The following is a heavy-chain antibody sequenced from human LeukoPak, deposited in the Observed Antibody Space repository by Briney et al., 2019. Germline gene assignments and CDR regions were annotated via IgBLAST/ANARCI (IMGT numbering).Heavy chain of an antibody. CDR1: GYSISSGYY. J-gene: IGHJ4*02. Sequence: KTSETLSLTCAVSGYSISSGYYWGWIRQPPGKGLEWIGSIYHSGSTYYNPSLKSRVTISVDTSKNQFSLKLSSVTAAGTAVYYCARDIRYFDWLSPYYFDYWGQGTLVTVSS. CDR2: IYHSGST. CDR3: ARDIRYFDWLSPYYFDY. D-gene: IGHD3-9*01. V-gene: IGHV4-38-2*02.